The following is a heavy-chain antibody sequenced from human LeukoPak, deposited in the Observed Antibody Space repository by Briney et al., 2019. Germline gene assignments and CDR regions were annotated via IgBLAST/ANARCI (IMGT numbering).Heavy chain of an antibody. CDR1: GFTFDDYG. CDR2: INWNGGST. J-gene: IGHJ4*02. CDR3: ARSLSLIAATDGIYFDY. Sequence: SGGSLRLSCAASGFTFDDYGMSWVRQAPGKGLEWVSGINWNGGSTGYADSVKGRFTISRDNAKNSLYLQMSSLRAEDTALYYCARSLSLIAATDGIYFDYWGQGTLVTVSS. D-gene: IGHD6-13*01. V-gene: IGHV3-20*04.